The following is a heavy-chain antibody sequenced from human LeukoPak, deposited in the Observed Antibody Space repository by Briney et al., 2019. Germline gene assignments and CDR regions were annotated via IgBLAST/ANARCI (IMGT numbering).Heavy chain of an antibody. Sequence: PGGSLRLSCAASGFTFSSYEMNWVRQAPGKGLEWISYISSSGSTIYYADSVKGRFTISRDNAKNSLYLQMNSLRAEDTAIYYCARDLSGYYRKWYFDLWGRGTLVTVSS. J-gene: IGHJ2*01. CDR3: ARDLSGYYRKWYFDL. V-gene: IGHV3-48*03. CDR1: GFTFSSYE. D-gene: IGHD3-3*01. CDR2: ISSSGSTI.